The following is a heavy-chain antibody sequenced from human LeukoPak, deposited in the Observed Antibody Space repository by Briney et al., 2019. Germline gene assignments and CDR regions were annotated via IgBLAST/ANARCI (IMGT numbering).Heavy chain of an antibody. J-gene: IGHJ4*02. Sequence: GGSLRLSCAASGFTFGDYYMSWVRQAPGKGLEWVSYISSSGTTISYADSVKGRFTISRDNANNSLYLQMNSLRAEDTAVYYCARDPLSTSSPVDYGGQGTLVTVSS. CDR3: ARDPLSTSSPVDY. D-gene: IGHD2-2*01. CDR1: GFTFGDYY. CDR2: ISSSGTTI. V-gene: IGHV3-11*04.